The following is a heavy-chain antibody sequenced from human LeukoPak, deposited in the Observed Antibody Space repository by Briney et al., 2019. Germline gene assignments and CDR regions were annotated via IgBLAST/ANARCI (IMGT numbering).Heavy chain of an antibody. CDR2: INPSGGST. J-gene: IGHJ3*02. CDR1: GYTFTSYY. V-gene: IGHV1-46*01. Sequence: ASVKVSCKASGYTFTSYYMHWVRQAPGQGLEWMGIINPSGGSTSYAQKFQGRVTMTRDTSTSTVYMELSSLRSEDTAVYYCARDVDYDFWSGPSPRAFDIWGQGTMVTVSS. D-gene: IGHD3-3*01. CDR3: ARDVDYDFWSGPSPRAFDI.